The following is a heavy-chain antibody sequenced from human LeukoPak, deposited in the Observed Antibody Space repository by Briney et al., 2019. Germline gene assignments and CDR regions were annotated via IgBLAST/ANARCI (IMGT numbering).Heavy chain of an antibody. J-gene: IGHJ4*02. CDR1: GFTFNSFG. CDR2: ISYDGSNK. Sequence: GRSLRLSCAASGFTFNSFGMHWVRQAPGKGLERVAVISYDGSNKYSADSVKGRFTISRDNSKNTLYLQMNSLRPEDTAVYYCATDHGFHYGAYFDYWGQGTLVTVSS. V-gene: IGHV3-30*03. D-gene: IGHD4-17*01. CDR3: ATDHGFHYGAYFDY.